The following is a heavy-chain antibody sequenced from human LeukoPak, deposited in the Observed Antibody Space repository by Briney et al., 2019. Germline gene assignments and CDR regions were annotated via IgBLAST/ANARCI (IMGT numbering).Heavy chain of an antibody. V-gene: IGHV5-51*01. CDR1: GDRFTDYG. CDR3: ATWAGASPNAWFDP. CDR2: IYLGNFVT. D-gene: IGHD2-8*01. Sequence: PGESLKISCKVSGDRFTDYGIGWVRQMPGKGPEWMGIIYLGNFVTRYSPSFQGQVTVSADKSINTAYLQWSSLKASDTAMYYCATWAGASPNAWFDPWGQGTLVTVSS. J-gene: IGHJ5*01.